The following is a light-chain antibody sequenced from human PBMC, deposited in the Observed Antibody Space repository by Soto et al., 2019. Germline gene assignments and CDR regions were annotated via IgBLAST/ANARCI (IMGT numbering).Light chain of an antibody. Sequence: EIVMTQSPATLSVTTGGRATLSCRASQSISDTLAWYQQKPVQAPRLLIYGASARATGFPARFSGSGSGTDFTLTISSLQSEDFAVYYCQQYNNWPWTFGQGTKVDIK. J-gene: IGKJ1*01. CDR2: GAS. CDR3: QQYNNWPWT. V-gene: IGKV3-15*01. CDR1: QSISDT.